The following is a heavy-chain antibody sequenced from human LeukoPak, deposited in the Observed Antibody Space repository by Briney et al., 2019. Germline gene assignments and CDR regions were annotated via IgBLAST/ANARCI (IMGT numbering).Heavy chain of an antibody. CDR3: ARGGKSNGNLLWFGEFSPDY. CDR2: IYYSGSN. D-gene: IGHD3-10*01. CDR1: GGSISSSSYY. Sequence: PSETLSLTCTVSGGSISSSSYYWGWIRQPPGKGLEWIGSIYYSGSNYYNPSLKSRVTISVDTSKNQLSLKLSSVTAADTAVYYCARGGKSNGNLLWFGEFSPDYWGQGTLVTVSS. J-gene: IGHJ4*02. V-gene: IGHV4-39*07.